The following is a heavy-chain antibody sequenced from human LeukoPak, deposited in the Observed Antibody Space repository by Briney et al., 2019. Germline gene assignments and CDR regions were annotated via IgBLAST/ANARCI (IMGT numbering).Heavy chain of an antibody. CDR2: ISYDGSNK. CDR3: AKVGYSSSWYYFDY. CDR1: GFTFSSYG. V-gene: IGHV3-30*18. J-gene: IGHJ4*02. D-gene: IGHD6-13*01. Sequence: HSGGSLRLSCAASGFTFSSYGMHWVRQAPGKGLEWVAVISYDGSNKYYADSVKGRFTISRDNSKNTLYLQMNSLRAEDTAVDYCAKVGYSSSWYYFDYWGQGTLVTVSS.